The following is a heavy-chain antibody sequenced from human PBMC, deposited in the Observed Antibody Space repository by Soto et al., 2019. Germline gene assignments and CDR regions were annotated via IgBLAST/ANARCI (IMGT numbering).Heavy chain of an antibody. Sequence: PSETLSLTCTVSGGSISSDPYYWGWFRQPPGKGLEWIGSIYYGRSPYYNPSLQSQITIFADTSDNQFSLKLRSLTAADSAFYYCATQAPHDSSSYYPIDFWGLGLLVTVSS. J-gene: IGHJ4*02. CDR3: ATQAPHDSSSYYPIDF. D-gene: IGHD3-22*01. V-gene: IGHV4-39*01. CDR1: GGSISSDPYY. CDR2: IYYGRSP.